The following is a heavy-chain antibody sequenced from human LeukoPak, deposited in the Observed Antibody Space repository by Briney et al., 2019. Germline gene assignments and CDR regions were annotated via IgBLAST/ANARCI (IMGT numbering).Heavy chain of an antibody. V-gene: IGHV1-2*02. CDR1: GYTFTGYY. CDR3: VRAGKGDSSRWHFDY. Sequence: ASVKVSCKASGYTFTGYYMHWVRQAPGQGLEWMGWINTNSGGTNYAQKFQGRVTMTRDTSISTAYMELSRLRSEGTAVYYCVRAGKGDSSRWHFDYWGQGTLVTVSS. CDR2: INTNSGGT. J-gene: IGHJ4*02. D-gene: IGHD6-13*01.